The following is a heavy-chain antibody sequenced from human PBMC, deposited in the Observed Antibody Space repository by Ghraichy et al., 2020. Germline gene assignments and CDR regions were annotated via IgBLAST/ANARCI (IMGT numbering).Heavy chain of an antibody. V-gene: IGHV3-64*01. Sequence: GGSLRLSCAASGFTFSSYGMHWVRQAPGKGLEYVSAISSNGGSTYYANSVKDRFTISRDNSKNTLYLQMGSLRAEDMAVYYCAGRYCGGDSCSGYFDYWSQGTLVTVSS. D-gene: IGHD2-21*01. CDR2: ISSNGGST. CDR3: AGRYCGGDSCSGYFDY. CDR1: GFTFSSYG. J-gene: IGHJ4*02.